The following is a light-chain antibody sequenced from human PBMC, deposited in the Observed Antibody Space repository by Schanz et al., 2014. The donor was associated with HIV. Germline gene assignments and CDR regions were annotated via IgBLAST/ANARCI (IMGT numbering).Light chain of an antibody. CDR1: QSVSSN. J-gene: IGKJ3*01. V-gene: IGKV3-15*01. Sequence: EIVMTQSPATLSVSPGERATLSCRASQSVSSNLAWYQQKPGQPPKVLIYWASIRESGVPDRFSGSGSGTDFTLTISSLQAEDVAVYYCQQYFTTPFTFGPGTKVHI. CDR3: QQYFTTPFT. CDR2: WAS.